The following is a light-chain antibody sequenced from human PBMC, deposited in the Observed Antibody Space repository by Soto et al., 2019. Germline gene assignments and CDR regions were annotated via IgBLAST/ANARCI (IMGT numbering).Light chain of an antibody. CDR3: QQYSSYWRT. CDR1: QTVTAK. Sequence: DVLMTQSPSTLSASAGDRATITCRANQTVTAKLAWYQQKPGTAPKLLIYGASNWAAGVPARFSGSGYGTEFTLTISSLQPDDFAIYYCQQYSSYWRTFGQGTKLEIK. CDR2: GAS. J-gene: IGKJ2*02. V-gene: IGKV1-5*01.